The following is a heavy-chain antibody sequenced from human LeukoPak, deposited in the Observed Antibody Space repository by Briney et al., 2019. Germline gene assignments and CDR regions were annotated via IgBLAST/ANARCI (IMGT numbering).Heavy chain of an antibody. CDR3: AIYFAGAGGRGT. V-gene: IGHV4-31*01. Sequence: KPSETLSLTCTVSGGSISSGDFHWSWIRQHPGKGLEWIGYIYNGGNTYYKPSLKSLVTISVDASNNQFSLKLSSVTAADTAVYYCAIYFAGAGGRGTWGQGTLVTVSS. CDR1: GGSISSGDFH. D-gene: IGHD2/OR15-2a*01. CDR2: IYNGGNT. J-gene: IGHJ4*02.